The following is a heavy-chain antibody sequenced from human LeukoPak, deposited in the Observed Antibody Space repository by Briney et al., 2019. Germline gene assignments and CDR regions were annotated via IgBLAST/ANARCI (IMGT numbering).Heavy chain of an antibody. D-gene: IGHD3-10*01. CDR3: ARDQDYYGSGSYYMGAFDI. V-gene: IGHV1-69*04. Sequence: ASVKVSCKASGGTFSSYAISWVRQAPGQGLEWMGRIIPILGIANYAQKFQGRVTITADKSTSTAYMELSSLRSEDTAVYYCARDQDYYGSGSYYMGAFDIWGQGTMVTVSS. CDR2: IIPILGIA. CDR1: GGTFSSYA. J-gene: IGHJ3*02.